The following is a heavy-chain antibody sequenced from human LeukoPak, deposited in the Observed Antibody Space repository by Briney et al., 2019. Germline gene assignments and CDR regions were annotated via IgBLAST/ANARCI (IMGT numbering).Heavy chain of an antibody. CDR2: IFYTGKG. CDR3: ARDREDVAVSAMDY. V-gene: IGHV4-34*12. CDR1: GGSFSGYY. Sequence: KTSETLSLTCAVYGGSFSGYYWGWIRQPPGKGLEWIGSIFYTGKGHYNPSLKSRVTISVDTSKNQFSLWLTSVTAADTAFYYCARDREDVAVSAMDYWGQGTLVTVSS. D-gene: IGHD5-24*01. J-gene: IGHJ4*02.